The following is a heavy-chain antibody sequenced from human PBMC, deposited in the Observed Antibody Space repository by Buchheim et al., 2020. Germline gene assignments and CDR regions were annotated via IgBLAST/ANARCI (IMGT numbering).Heavy chain of an antibody. Sequence: QVQLVQSGAEVEKPGASVKVSCKPSGYTFTSYDVIWVRQATGQGLEWMGWMNPVSGNTGNAQKFQGRVTMTRDTSIGTAYMELSSLRSGGTGVYFCARGRGSAADRGYFDYWGQGTL. CDR2: MNPVSGNT. J-gene: IGHJ4*02. D-gene: IGHD3-16*01. CDR3: ARGRGSAADRGYFDY. V-gene: IGHV1-8*01. CDR1: GYTFTSYD.